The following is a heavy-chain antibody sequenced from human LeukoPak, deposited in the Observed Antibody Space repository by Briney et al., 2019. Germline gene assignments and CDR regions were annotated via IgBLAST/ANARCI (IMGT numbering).Heavy chain of an antibody. CDR2: ISYDGSKK. J-gene: IGHJ6*04. D-gene: IGHD5-12*01. CDR1: GFTFSDFG. Sequence: GRSLRLSCAASGFTFSDFGIHWVRQAPGKGLEWVAVISYDGSKKYYGDSVKSRFTNSRDNSKNTLYLQMNSLRTEDTAVYYCARIHSGYDPPYSYYGMDVWGRGTRVTVSS. V-gene: IGHV3-30*04. CDR3: ARIHSGYDPPYSYYGMDV.